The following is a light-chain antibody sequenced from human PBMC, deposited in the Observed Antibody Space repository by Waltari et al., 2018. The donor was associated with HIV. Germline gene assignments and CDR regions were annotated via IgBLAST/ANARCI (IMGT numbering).Light chain of an antibody. Sequence: QSALTQPASVSGSPGQSITISCDLNDNEYVSWYQRHPGKAPKVIIYEVTNRPSGLSNRFSGSKSGNTATLTISGLQPEDEADYFCTSYISGTSPVFGRGTGVTVL. J-gene: IGLJ2*01. CDR3: TSYISGTSPV. V-gene: IGLV2-14*01. CDR1: DLNDNEY. CDR2: EVT.